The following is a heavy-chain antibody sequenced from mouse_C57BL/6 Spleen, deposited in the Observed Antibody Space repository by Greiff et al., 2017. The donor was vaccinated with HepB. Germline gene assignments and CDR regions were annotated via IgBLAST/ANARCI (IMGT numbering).Heavy chain of an antibody. CDR2: ISSGGSNT. V-gene: IGHV5-12-1*01. J-gene: IGHJ3*01. Sequence: EVKLEESGGGLVQPGESLKLSCAASGFAFTSYDMSWVRQTPEKRLEWVAAISSGGSNTYYPDTIKRRFIISRDNTKNNLYLQMSSLKSEDTAMYYCARDGGSSAFAYWGQGTLVTVSA. CDR3: ARDGGSSAFAY. D-gene: IGHD6-1*01. CDR1: GFAFTSYD.